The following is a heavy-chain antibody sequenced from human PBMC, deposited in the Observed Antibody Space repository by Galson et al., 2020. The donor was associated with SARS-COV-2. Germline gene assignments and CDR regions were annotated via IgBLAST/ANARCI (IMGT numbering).Heavy chain of an antibody. CDR3: STVLAS. V-gene: IGHV3-74*01. J-gene: IGHJ4*02. CDR2: INGDGSAT. CDR1: GFTFRTYW. Sequence: GESLKISCAASGFTFRTYWMHWVRQVPGKGLVWVARINGDGSATNYADSVKGRFTISRYNANNTLYLQMNSLRAEDTAVYYCSTVLASWGQGTLVTVSA.